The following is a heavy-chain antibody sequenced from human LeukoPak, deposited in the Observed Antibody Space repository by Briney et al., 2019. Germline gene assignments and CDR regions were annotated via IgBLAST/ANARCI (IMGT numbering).Heavy chain of an antibody. CDR1: GFTFRDYY. D-gene: IGHD2-2*01. Sequence: PGGSLRLSCLASGFTFRDYYMTWIRQAPGKGLEWISFISSRGTTTDYADSVKGRFTISRDNANSSLFLQMNSLRAEDTALYYCARARGSNNYFDHWGQGTLVTVSS. CDR2: ISSRGTTT. V-gene: IGHV3-11*01. CDR3: ARARGSNNYFDH. J-gene: IGHJ4*02.